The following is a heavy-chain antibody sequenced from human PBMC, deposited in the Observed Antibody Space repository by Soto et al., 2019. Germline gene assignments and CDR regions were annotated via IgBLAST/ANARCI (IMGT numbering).Heavy chain of an antibody. CDR3: ATPSVECGVDCYYFDN. V-gene: IGHV4-34*01. Sequence: QVQLQQWGAGLLKPSETLSLTCAVYGDSFSGYYCSWIRQPPGKGLEWIGEVNHSGSTNYNPSLKSRVSISVDTSKNHFSLRLRYVTAADTALYYCATPSVECGVDCYYFDNWGQGTLVTVSS. J-gene: IGHJ4*02. CDR2: VNHSGST. D-gene: IGHD2-21*02. CDR1: GDSFSGYY.